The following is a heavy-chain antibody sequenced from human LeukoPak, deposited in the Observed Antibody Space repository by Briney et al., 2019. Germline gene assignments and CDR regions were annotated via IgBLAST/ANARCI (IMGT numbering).Heavy chain of an antibody. CDR1: GFTFTSSV. J-gene: IGHJ4*02. D-gene: IGHD1-1*01. CDR2: IVVGSGNT. Sequence: TSVKVSCKASGFTFTSSVMQWVRQARGQRRAWMGWIVVGSGNTNYAQEFQGRLTFTRDMSTSTAYMELSSLRSEDTAVYYCAAELEVGRGYFNYWGQGTLVAVSS. CDR3: AAELEVGRGYFNY. V-gene: IGHV1-58*02.